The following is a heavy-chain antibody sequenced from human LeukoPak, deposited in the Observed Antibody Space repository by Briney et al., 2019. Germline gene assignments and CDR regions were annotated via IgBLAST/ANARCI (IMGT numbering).Heavy chain of an antibody. Sequence: PGGSLRLSCAASGFTFSNAWMSWVRQAPGKGLEWVGRIKSKTDGGTTDYAAPVKGRFTISRDDSKNTLYLQMNSLKTEDTAVYYCTTDTGSSGLPSYYYYYGMDVWGQGTTVTVSS. D-gene: IGHD3-22*01. J-gene: IGHJ6*01. CDR1: GFTFSNAW. V-gene: IGHV3-15*01. CDR3: TTDTGSSGLPSYYYYYGMDV. CDR2: IKSKTDGGTT.